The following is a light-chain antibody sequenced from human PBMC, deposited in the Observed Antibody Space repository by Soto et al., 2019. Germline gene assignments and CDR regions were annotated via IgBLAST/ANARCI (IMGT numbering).Light chain of an antibody. CDR2: AAS. Sequence: DIQLTPSPSSLSASVGDRVTITCRASQYIRTTLNWYHQKPGKAPKLLIYAASRLQSGVPSRFSGSGSGTYFTLTISSLQPEDFATYYCQQSYTAPLTFGGGTKVEIK. V-gene: IGKV1-39*01. CDR3: QQSYTAPLT. J-gene: IGKJ4*01. CDR1: QYIRTT.